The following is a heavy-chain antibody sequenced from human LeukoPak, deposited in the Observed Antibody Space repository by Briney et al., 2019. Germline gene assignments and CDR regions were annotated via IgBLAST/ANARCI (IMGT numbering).Heavy chain of an antibody. Sequence: GASVKVSCKASGGTFSSYAISWVRQAPGQGLEWMGWISAYNGNTNYAQKPQGRVTMTTDTSTSTAYMELRSLRSDDTAVYYCARDHPAEDYFDYWGQGTLVTVSS. CDR1: GGTFSSYA. V-gene: IGHV1-18*01. D-gene: IGHD6-25*01. CDR3: ARDHPAEDYFDY. J-gene: IGHJ4*02. CDR2: ISAYNGNT.